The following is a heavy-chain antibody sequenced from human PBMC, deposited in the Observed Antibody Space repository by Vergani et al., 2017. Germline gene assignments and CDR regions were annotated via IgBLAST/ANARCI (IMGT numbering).Heavy chain of an antibody. V-gene: IGHV3-23*01. J-gene: IGHJ5*01. CDR2: INTNGDYT. CDR3: AKGGWNYCYDS. CDR1: GFSYTTYA. Sequence: EVELLESGGDFVQPGGSLRLSCAASGFSYTTYAMSWVRQATGKGLEWVSTINTNGDYTRYGDSVKGRFTISRDNSKSTLYRQMNSLRAEDTAIYYFAKGGWNYCYDSLGQGTLVSVS. D-gene: IGHD3-10*01.